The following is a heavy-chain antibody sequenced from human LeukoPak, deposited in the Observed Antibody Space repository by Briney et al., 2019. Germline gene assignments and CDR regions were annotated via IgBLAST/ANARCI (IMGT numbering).Heavy chain of an antibody. CDR2: IIPILGIA. CDR1: GGTFSSYA. CDR3: ASDILTDYYYYGMDV. J-gene: IGHJ6*02. Sequence: SVKVSCKASGGTFSSYAISWVRQAPGQGLEWMGRIIPILGIANYAQKFQGRVTITADKSTSTVYMELSSLRSEDTAVYYCASDILTDYYYYGMDVWGQGTTVTVSS. V-gene: IGHV1-69*04. D-gene: IGHD3-9*01.